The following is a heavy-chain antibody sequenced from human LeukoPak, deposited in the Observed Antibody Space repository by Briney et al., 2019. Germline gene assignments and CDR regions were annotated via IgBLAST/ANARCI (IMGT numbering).Heavy chain of an antibody. CDR3: ARDLFGYSSGWNNAFDI. CDR2: IYYSGST. Sequence: SETLSLTCTVSGGSISSYYWSWIRQPPGKGLEWIGYIYYSGSTNYNPSLKSRVIISVDTSKNQISLKLSSVTAADTAMYYCARDLFGYSSGWNNAFDIWGQGTMVTVSS. D-gene: IGHD6-19*01. J-gene: IGHJ3*02. CDR1: GGSISSYY. V-gene: IGHV4-59*01.